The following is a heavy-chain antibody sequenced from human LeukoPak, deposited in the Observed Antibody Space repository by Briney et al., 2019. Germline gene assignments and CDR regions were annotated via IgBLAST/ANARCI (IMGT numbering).Heavy chain of an antibody. Sequence: PGGSLRLSCAASGFTFSSHWMSWVRQAPWKGLEWVANIKEDATEKYYLDSVKGRFTISRDNAKNSLHLQMNSLRAEDTAVYYCVRDTSGPDYWGQGTLVTVSS. J-gene: IGHJ4*02. V-gene: IGHV3-7*01. CDR3: VRDTSGPDY. CDR2: IKEDATEK. CDR1: GFTFSSHW. D-gene: IGHD5-12*01.